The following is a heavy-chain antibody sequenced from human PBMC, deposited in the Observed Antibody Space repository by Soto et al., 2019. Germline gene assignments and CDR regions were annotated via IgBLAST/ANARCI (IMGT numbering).Heavy chain of an antibody. CDR1: GYTFTSYG. CDR3: ARGRMITFGGVIVDYYYGMDV. J-gene: IGHJ6*02. Sequence: GASVKVSCKASGYTFTSYGISWVRQAPGQGLEWMGWISAYNGNTNYAQKLQGRATMTTDTSTSTAYMELRSLRSDDTAVYYCARGRMITFGGVIVDYYYGMDVWGQGTTVTVSS. D-gene: IGHD3-16*02. CDR2: ISAYNGNT. V-gene: IGHV1-18*04.